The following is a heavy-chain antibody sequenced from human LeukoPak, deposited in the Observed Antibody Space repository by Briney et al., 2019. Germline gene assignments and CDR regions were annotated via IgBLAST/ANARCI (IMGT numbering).Heavy chain of an antibody. Sequence: GGSLRLSCAASGFTFSSYAMSWVRQAPGKGLECVSAISGSGGSTYYADSVKGRFTISRDNSKNTLYLQMNSLRAEDTAVYYCAKDLRVCSGGSCYQRYYYGMDVWGQGTTVTVSS. CDR3: AKDLRVCSGGSCYQRYYYGMDV. V-gene: IGHV3-23*01. CDR2: ISGSGGST. J-gene: IGHJ6*02. D-gene: IGHD2-15*01. CDR1: GFTFSSYA.